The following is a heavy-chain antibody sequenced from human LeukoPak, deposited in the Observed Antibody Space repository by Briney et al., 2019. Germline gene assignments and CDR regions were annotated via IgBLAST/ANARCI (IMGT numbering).Heavy chain of an antibody. D-gene: IGHD6-13*01. CDR3: ARSIAAAGYYYYGMDV. V-gene: IGHV3-33*01. CDR2: IWYDGSNK. CDR1: GFTFGSYG. J-gene: IGHJ6*04. Sequence: GGSLRLSCAASGFTFGSYGMHWVRQAPGKGLEWVAVIWYDGSNKYYADSVKGRFTISRDNSKNTLYLQMNSLRAEDTAVYYCARSIAAAGYYYYGMDVWGKGTTVTVSS.